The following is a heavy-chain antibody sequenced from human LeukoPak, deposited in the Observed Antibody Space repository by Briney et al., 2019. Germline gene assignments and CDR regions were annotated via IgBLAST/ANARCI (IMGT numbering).Heavy chain of an antibody. J-gene: IGHJ4*02. D-gene: IGHD2-21*01. Sequence: GGSLRLSCAASGFTVSSNYMSWVRQAPGKGLEWVSAISGSGGSTYYADSVKGRFTISRDNSKNTLYLQMNSLRAEDTAVYYCAKDRVEHMFDYWDQGTLVTVSS. CDR2: ISGSGGST. V-gene: IGHV3-23*01. CDR3: AKDRVEHMFDY. CDR1: GFTVSSNY.